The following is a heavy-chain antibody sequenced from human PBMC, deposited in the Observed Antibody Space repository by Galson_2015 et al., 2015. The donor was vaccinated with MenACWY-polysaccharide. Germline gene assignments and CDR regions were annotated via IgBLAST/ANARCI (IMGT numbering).Heavy chain of an antibody. CDR1: GYTFTSYA. Sequence: SVKVSCKASGYTFTSYAMHWVRQAPGQRLEWMGWINAGNGNTKYSQKFQGRVTITRDTSASTAYMELSSLRSEDTAVYYCARDSVLRFLEWLLHPDAFDIWGRGTMVTVSS. CDR2: INAGNGNT. D-gene: IGHD3-3*01. V-gene: IGHV1-3*01. J-gene: IGHJ3*02. CDR3: ARDSVLRFLEWLLHPDAFDI.